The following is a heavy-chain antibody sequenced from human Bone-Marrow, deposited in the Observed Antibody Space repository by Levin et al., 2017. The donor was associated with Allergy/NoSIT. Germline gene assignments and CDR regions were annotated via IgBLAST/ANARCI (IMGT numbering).Heavy chain of an antibody. CDR2: IYYSGST. V-gene: IGHV4-39*01. CDR3: ARHAGGYYDFWSGYIY. CDR1: GGSISSSSYY. Sequence: SETLSLTCTVSGGSISSSSYYWGWIRQPPGKGLEWIGSIYYSGSTYYNPSLKSRVTISVDTSKNQFSLKLSSVTAADTAVYYCARHAGGYYDFWSGYIYWGQGTLVTVSS. J-gene: IGHJ4*02. D-gene: IGHD3-3*01.